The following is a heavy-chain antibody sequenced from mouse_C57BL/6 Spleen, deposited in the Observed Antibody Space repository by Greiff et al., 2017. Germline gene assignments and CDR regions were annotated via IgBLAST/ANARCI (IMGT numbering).Heavy chain of an antibody. CDR3: APNDYDERDWYFDV. CDR2: INPNNGGT. V-gene: IGHV1-26*01. Sequence: EVQLQQSGPELVKPGASVKISCKASGYTFTDYYMNWVKQSHGKSLEWIGDINPNNGGTSYNQKFKGKATLTVDKSSSTAYMELRSLTSEDSAVYYCAPNDYDERDWYFDVWGTGTTVTVSS. D-gene: IGHD2-4*01. CDR1: GYTFTDYY. J-gene: IGHJ1*03.